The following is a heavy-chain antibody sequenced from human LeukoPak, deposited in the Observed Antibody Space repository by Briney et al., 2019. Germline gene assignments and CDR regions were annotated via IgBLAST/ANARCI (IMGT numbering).Heavy chain of an antibody. V-gene: IGHV4-30-4*08. CDR1: GGSISSGDYY. CDR3: ARWSIVGAYDLFDY. Sequence: KPSQTLSLTCTVSGGSISSGDYYWSWIRQPPGKGLEWIGYIYYSGSTYYNPSLKSRVTISVDTSKNQFSLKLRSVTAADTAVYYCARWSIVGAYDLFDYWGQGTLVTVSS. D-gene: IGHD1-26*01. J-gene: IGHJ4*02. CDR2: IYYSGST.